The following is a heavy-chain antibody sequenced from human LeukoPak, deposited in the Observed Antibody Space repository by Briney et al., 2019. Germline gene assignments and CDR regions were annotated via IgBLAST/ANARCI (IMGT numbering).Heavy chain of an antibody. CDR1: GFTFISYS. D-gene: IGHD5-18*01. CDR3: ARDSQSDTAMDH. J-gene: IGHJ4*02. Sequence: PGGSLRLSCAASGFTFISYSINWVRQAAGKGLEWVSSISSSSSYIYYADSVKGRFTISRDNAKNSLYLQMNSLRAEDTAVYYCARDSQSDTAMDHWGQGTLVTVSS. CDR2: ISSSSSYI. V-gene: IGHV3-21*01.